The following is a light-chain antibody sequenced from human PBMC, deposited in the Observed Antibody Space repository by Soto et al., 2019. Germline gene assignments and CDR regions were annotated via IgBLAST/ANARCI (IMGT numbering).Light chain of an antibody. CDR2: AAS. V-gene: IGKV1-27*01. CDR3: QKYSSARWT. Sequence: DIQMTQSPSSLSASVGDRVTITCRASQGISNYLALYQQKPGKVPKLLIYAASTLQSGVPSRFSGSGSETDFTLTISSLQPEDVATYYSQKYSSARWTFGQGTKVDIK. CDR1: QGISNY. J-gene: IGKJ1*01.